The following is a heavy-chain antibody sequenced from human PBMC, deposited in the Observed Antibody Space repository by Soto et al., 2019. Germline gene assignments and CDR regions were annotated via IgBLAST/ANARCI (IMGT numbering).Heavy chain of an antibody. CDR2: IKSKTDGGTT. J-gene: IGHJ4*02. CDR1: GFTFSNAW. Sequence: GGSLRLSCAASGFTFSNAWMNWVRQAPGKGLEWVGRIKSKTDGGTTDYAAPVKGRFTISRDDSKNTLYLQMNSLKTEDTAVYYCTTHYYDSSGHSRNDYWGQGTLVTVSS. V-gene: IGHV3-15*07. CDR3: TTHYYDSSGHSRNDY. D-gene: IGHD3-22*01.